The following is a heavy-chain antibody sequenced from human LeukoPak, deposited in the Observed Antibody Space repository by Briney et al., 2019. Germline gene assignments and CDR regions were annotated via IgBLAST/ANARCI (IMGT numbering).Heavy chain of an antibody. J-gene: IGHJ4*02. CDR1: GGSFSGYY. CDR3: ARGYRAAQTFYSYPYFDY. Sequence: SETLSLTCAVYGGSFSGYYWNWIRQPPGKGLEWIGEINHFGSTNYNPSLKSRVTISGDTSKKPFSLEVSSVTAADTAVYYCARGYRAAQTFYSYPYFDYWAQGTLVTVSS. CDR2: INHFGST. V-gene: IGHV4-34*01. D-gene: IGHD5-18*01.